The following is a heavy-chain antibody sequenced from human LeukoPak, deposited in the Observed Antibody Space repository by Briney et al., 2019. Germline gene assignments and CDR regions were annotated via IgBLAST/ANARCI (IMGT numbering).Heavy chain of an antibody. J-gene: IGHJ4*02. CDR1: XNXYG. V-gene: IGHV3-33*01. D-gene: IGHD3-9*01. CDR3: VRETYYDILTGDSAGDFDY. Sequence: XNXYGXHWVRQAPGKGLEWVAAIWYDESNKYYADSVKGRFTISRDNSKSTLYLQMNGLRAEDTAVYYCVRETYYDILTGDSAGDFDYWGQGTLVTVSS. CDR2: IWYDESNK.